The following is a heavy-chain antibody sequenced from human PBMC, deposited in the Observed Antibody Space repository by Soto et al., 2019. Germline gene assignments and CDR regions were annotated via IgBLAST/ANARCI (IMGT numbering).Heavy chain of an antibody. D-gene: IGHD4-17*01. V-gene: IGHV4-59*01. Sequence: SETLSLTCTVSGGFISSYYWSWIRQPPGKGLEWIGYIYYSGSTNYNPSLKSRVTISVDTSKNQFSLKLSSVTAADTAVYYCARVLAVYGDYVAYYFDYWGQGTLVTVSS. CDR2: IYYSGST. CDR3: ARVLAVYGDYVAYYFDY. CDR1: GGFISSYY. J-gene: IGHJ4*02.